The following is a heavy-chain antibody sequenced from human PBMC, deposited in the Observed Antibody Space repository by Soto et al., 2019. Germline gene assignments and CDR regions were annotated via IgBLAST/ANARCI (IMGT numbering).Heavy chain of an antibody. CDR2: IYYSGST. V-gene: IGHV4-31*03. D-gene: IGHD6-6*01. J-gene: IGHJ3*02. CDR1: GGSISSGGYY. CDR3: ARDKSSSEGAFDI. Sequence: SETLSLTCTVSGGSISSGGYYWSWIRQHPGKGLEWIGYIYYSGSTYYNPSLKSRVTISVDTSKNQFSLKLSSVTAADTAVYYCARDKSSSEGAFDIWGQGTMVTVSS.